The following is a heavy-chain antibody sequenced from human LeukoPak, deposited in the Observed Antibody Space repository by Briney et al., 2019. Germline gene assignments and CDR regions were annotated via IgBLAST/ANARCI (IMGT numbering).Heavy chain of an antibody. V-gene: IGHV3-48*01. CDR3: AKARGGGSHDDFAY. CDR1: GFTFSTYS. J-gene: IGHJ4*02. D-gene: IGHD1-26*01. CDR2: ISTSSSTI. Sequence: GGSLRLSCAASGFTFSTYSMNWVRQAPGKGLEWLSYISTSSSTIYYAESVKGRFTISRDNAKNSLYLQMNSLRVEDTAIYYCAKARGGGSHDDFAYWGQGTLVTVSS.